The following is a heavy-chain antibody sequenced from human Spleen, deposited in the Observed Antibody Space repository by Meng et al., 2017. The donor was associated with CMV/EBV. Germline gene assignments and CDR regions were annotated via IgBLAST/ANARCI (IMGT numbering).Heavy chain of an antibody. CDR1: GGSFSGYY. CDR3: ARGIIVAATQFDP. J-gene: IGHJ5*02. D-gene: IGHD1-26*01. Sequence: SETLSLTCAVYGGSFSGYYWSWIRQPPGKGLEWIGEINHSGSTNYNPSLKSRVTISVDTSKNQFSLKLSSVTAADTAVYYCARGIIVAATQFDPWGQGTLVTVSS. CDR2: INHSGST. V-gene: IGHV4-34*01.